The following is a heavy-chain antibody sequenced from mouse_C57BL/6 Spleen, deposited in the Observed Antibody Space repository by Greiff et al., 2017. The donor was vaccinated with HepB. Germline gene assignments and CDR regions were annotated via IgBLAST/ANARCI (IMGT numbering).Heavy chain of an antibody. CDR2: INPSTGGT. Sequence: VQLQQSGPELVKPGASVKISCKASGYSFTGYYMNWVKQSPEKSLEWIGEINPSTGGTTYNQKFKAKATLTVDKSSSTAYMQLKSLTSEDSAVYYCARGRLDWSYAMDYWGQGTSVTVSS. CDR1: GYSFTGYY. CDR3: ARGRLDWSYAMDY. D-gene: IGHD2-13*01. J-gene: IGHJ4*01. V-gene: IGHV1-42*01.